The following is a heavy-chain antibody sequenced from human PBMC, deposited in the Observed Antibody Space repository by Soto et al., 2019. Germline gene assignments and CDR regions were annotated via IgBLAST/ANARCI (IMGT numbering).Heavy chain of an antibody. Sequence: ASVKVSCKASGGTFSSYAISWVRQAPGQGLEWMGGIIPIFGTANYAQKFQGRVTITADESTSTAYMGLGSLRSEDTAVYYCARDLVEEPSITMVRGTWYYYYGMDVWGQGTTVTVSS. CDR1: GGTFSSYA. CDR3: ARDLVEEPSITMVRGTWYYYYGMDV. V-gene: IGHV1-69*13. D-gene: IGHD3-10*01. CDR2: IIPIFGTA. J-gene: IGHJ6*02.